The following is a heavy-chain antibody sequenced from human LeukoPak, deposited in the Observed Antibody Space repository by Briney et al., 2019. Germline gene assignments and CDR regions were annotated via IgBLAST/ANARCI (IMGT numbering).Heavy chain of an antibody. CDR1: GFSLSTLGVG. Sequence: SGPTLVNPTQTLTLTCTFSGFSLSTLGVGVGWIRQPPGKALEWLALIYWDDDKRYSPSLKTRLTITRDTSKNQVVLTMANMDPVDTATYYCTHGTDYFDFWGQGTLVTVSS. V-gene: IGHV2-5*02. CDR2: IYWDDDK. D-gene: IGHD1-1*01. J-gene: IGHJ4*02. CDR3: THGTDYFDF.